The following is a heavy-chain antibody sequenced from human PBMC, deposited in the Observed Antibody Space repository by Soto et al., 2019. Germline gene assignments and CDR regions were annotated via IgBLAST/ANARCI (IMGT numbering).Heavy chain of an antibody. V-gene: IGHV2-5*02. CDR3: AHSIRELRYFDWLSSRESYYYYGMDV. J-gene: IGHJ6*02. D-gene: IGHD3-9*01. CDR2: IYWDDDK. Sequence: SGPTLVNPTQTLTLTCTFSGFSLSTSGVGVGWIRQPPGKALEWLALIYWDDDKRYSPSLKSRLTITKDTSKNQVVLTMTNMDPVDTATYYCAHSIRELRYFDWLSSRESYYYYGMDVWGQGTTVTVS. CDR1: GFSLSTSGVG.